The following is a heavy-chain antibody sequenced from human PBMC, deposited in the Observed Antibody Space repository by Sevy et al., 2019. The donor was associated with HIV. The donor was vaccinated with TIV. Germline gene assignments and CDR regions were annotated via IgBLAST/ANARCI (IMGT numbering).Heavy chain of an antibody. CDR2: ISNSGTTK. Sequence: GGSLRLSCVASGFSFSLYAMSWVRQAPGKGLEWISYISNSGTTKYYSDSVKGRFTISRDNAKKSLYLQMNSLRAEDTALYYCARDLPPSATTVAHFDYWGRGTLVTVSS. D-gene: IGHD4-17*01. V-gene: IGHV3-48*03. J-gene: IGHJ4*02. CDR3: ARDLPPSATTVAHFDY. CDR1: GFSFSLYA.